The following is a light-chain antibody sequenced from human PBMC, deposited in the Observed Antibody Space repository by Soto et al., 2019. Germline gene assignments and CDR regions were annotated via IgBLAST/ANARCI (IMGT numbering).Light chain of an antibody. J-gene: IGLJ1*01. Sequence: QAVVTQPPSASGPPGQRVTISCSGSVSNIGSNTVNWYQHLPGTAPRFLIYSNDQRPSGVPDRVSGSKSGTSAFLAISGLQSEDEADYYCAAWDDSLNVYVFGTGTQLTVL. CDR3: AAWDDSLNVYV. CDR1: VSNIGSNT. CDR2: SND. V-gene: IGLV1-44*01.